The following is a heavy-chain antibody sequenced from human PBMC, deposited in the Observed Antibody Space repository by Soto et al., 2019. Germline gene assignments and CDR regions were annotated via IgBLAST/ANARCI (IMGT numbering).Heavy chain of an antibody. CDR3: ARPISIAAAAGIQDYGMDV. CDR2: IYYSGST. D-gene: IGHD6-13*01. CDR1: GGSSRSSSYY. V-gene: IGHV4-39*01. J-gene: IGHJ6*02. Sequence: SETLCLSYTVAGGSSRSSSYYWGWILQPPGKGLEWIGSIYYSGSTYYNPSLKSRVTISVDTSKNQFSLKLSSVTAADTAVYYCARPISIAAAAGIQDYGMDVWGQGTTVTVSS.